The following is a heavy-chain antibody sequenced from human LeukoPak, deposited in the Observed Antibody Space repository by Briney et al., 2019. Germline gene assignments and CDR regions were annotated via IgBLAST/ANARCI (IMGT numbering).Heavy chain of an antibody. CDR1: GYSINSGYY. J-gene: IGHJ4*02. V-gene: IGHV4-38-2*02. D-gene: IGHD3-22*01. Sequence: PSETLSLTCTVSGYSINSGYYWGWIRQPPGKGLEWIGSIYHSGSTYYNPSLKSRVTISVDTSKNQFSLKLSSVTAADTAVYYCARELGYYYDSSGYCFDYWGQGTLVTVSS. CDR2: IYHSGST. CDR3: ARELGYYYDSSGYCFDY.